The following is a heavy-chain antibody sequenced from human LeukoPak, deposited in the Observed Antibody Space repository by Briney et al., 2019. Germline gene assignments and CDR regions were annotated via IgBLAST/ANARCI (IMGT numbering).Heavy chain of an antibody. CDR3: ARHRIYYYDSSGYYYPLDY. V-gene: IGHV4-59*08. J-gene: IGHJ4*02. Sequence: SETLSLTCTVSGGSISSYYWSWIRQPPGKGLEWIGYIYYSGSTNYNPSLKSRVTISVDTSKNQFSLKLSSVTAADTAVYYCARHRIYYYDSSGYYYPLDYWGQGTLVTVSS. CDR2: IYYSGST. CDR1: GGSISSYY. D-gene: IGHD3-22*01.